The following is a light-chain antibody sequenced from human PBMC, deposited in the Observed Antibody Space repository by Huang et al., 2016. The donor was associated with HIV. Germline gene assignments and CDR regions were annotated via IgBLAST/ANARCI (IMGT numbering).Light chain of an antibody. CDR1: QRVSSN. CDR2: GAS. Sequence: EIVMTQSPATLSASPGERVALSCRASQRVSSNLAWFQQKPGQPPRLLIYGASTRATGIPPRVSGSGSETEFTLTINSLQSEDFAFYYCQQYNNWPPDPTFGQGTRLDI. V-gene: IGKV3-15*01. J-gene: IGKJ2*01. CDR3: QQYNNWPPDPT.